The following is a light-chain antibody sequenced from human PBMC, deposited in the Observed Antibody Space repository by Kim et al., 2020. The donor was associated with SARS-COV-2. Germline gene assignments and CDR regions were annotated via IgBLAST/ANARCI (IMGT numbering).Light chain of an antibody. CDR2: DAS. Sequence: EIVLTQSPGTLSLSPGERATLSCRASQSVSSSYLAWYQQKPDQAPRLLIFDASSRATGIPDRFSGSGSGTDFTLAISRLEPEDFAVYYCQQYGSSPLTFGGGTKVDIK. V-gene: IGKV3-20*01. J-gene: IGKJ4*01. CDR1: QSVSSSY. CDR3: QQYGSSPLT.